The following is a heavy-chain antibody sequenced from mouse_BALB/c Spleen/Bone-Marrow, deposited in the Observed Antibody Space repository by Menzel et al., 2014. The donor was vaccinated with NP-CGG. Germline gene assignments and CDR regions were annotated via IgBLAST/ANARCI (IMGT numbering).Heavy chain of an antibody. J-gene: IGHJ3*01. CDR3: AGHDGYDAWFAY. V-gene: IGHV5-12*02. Sequence: EVNVVESGGGLVQPGGSLKLSCATSGFTFSYYDMYWVRQTPEKRLEWVAYISNGGDGTYHPDTVKGRFTISRDNAKNTLYLQMSRLKSEDTAMYYCAGHDGYDAWFAYWGQGTLVTVSA. CDR2: ISNGGDGT. CDR1: GFTFSYYD. D-gene: IGHD2-2*01.